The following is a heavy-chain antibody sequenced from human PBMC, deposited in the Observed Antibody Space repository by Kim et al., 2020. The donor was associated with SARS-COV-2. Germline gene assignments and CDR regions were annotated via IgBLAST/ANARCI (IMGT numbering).Heavy chain of an antibody. CDR2: IYYSGST. V-gene: IGHV4-59*01. J-gene: IGHJ2*01. CDR1: GGSISSYY. D-gene: IGHD3-3*01. Sequence: SETLSLTCTVSGGSISSYYWSWIRQPPGKGLEWIGYIYYSGSTNYNPSLKSRVTISVYTSKNQFSLKLNPVTAADTAVYYCARDHREWLQYSANWYFDLWGRGTLVTVSS. CDR3: ARDHREWLQYSANWYFDL.